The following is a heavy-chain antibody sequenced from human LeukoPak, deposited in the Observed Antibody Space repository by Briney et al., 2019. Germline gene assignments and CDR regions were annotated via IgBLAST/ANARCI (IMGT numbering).Heavy chain of an antibody. J-gene: IGHJ4*02. CDR2: IYTSGST. D-gene: IGHD3-22*01. Sequence: SETLSLTCTVSGGSISSGSYYWSWIRQPAGKGLEWIGRIYTSGSTNYNPSLKSRVTISVDTSKNQFSLKLSSVTVADTAVYYCARAADSSGYFYYFDYWGQGTLVTVSS. CDR1: GGSISSGSYY. CDR3: ARAADSSGYFYYFDY. V-gene: IGHV4-61*02.